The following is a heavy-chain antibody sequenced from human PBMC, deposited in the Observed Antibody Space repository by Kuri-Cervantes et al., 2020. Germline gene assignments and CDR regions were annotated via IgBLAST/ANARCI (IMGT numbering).Heavy chain of an antibody. CDR3: ARHSSMTTVLFDY. V-gene: IGHV4-34*01. CDR1: GGSFSDYY. D-gene: IGHD4-11*01. Sequence: SQTLSLTCAVYGGSFSDYYWTWIRQPPGKGLEWIGEINHSGSTKYNPSLKSRVTISVDTSKNQFSLKLTSVTAADMAVYYCARHSSMTTVLFDYWGQGTLVTVSS. J-gene: IGHJ4*02. CDR2: INHSGST.